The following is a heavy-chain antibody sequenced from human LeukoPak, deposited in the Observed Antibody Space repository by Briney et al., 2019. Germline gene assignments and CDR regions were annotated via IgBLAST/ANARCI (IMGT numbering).Heavy chain of an antibody. J-gene: IGHJ4*02. CDR2: TSGSGVNS. CDR3: AKEYSGYDFDY. D-gene: IGHD5-12*01. V-gene: IGHV3-23*01. Sequence: GGSLRLSCAASGFTLRSYDMSWVRQAPGKGLEWVAATSGSGVNSYYADSVRGRFTISRDNSQNTLDLQMDSRRAEDTALYYCAKEYSGYDFDYWGQGTLVTVSS. CDR1: GFTLRSYD.